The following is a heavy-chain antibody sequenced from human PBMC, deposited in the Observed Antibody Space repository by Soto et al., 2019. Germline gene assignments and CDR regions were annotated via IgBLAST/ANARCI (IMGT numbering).Heavy chain of an antibody. V-gene: IGHV2-5*01. J-gene: IGHJ4*02. CDR1: GFSLSTSGVG. Sequence: SGPTLVNPTQTLTLTCTFSGFSLSTSGVGVGWIRQPPGKALEWLALIYWNDDKRYSPSLKSRLTITKDTSKNQVVLTVTNMDPVDTATYYCPPVPYSSSWYGEFDYWGQGTLVTVSP. CDR3: PPVPYSSSWYGEFDY. CDR2: IYWNDDK. D-gene: IGHD6-13*01.